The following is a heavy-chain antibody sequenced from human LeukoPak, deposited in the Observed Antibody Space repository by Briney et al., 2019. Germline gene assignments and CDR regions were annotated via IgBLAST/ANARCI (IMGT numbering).Heavy chain of an antibody. J-gene: IGHJ2*01. CDR3: ARDWEGLGEYWYFDL. D-gene: IGHD1-26*01. CDR2: IIPIFGTA. V-gene: IGHV1-69*06. CDR1: GATFSTFG. Sequence: SVKVSCKGFGATFSTFGINWVRQAPGQGLEWMGGIIPIFGTAKYAQKFQGRVTISADISTSTAYMELSRLRSDDTAVYYCARDWEGLGEYWYFDLWGRGTLVTVSS.